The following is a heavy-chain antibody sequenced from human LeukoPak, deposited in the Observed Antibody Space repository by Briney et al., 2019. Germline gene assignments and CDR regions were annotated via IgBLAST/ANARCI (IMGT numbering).Heavy chain of an antibody. D-gene: IGHD6-19*01. CDR1: GGTFSSYA. Sequence: KVSCKASGGTFSSYAISWVRQAPGQGLEWMGGIIHPGDSDTRYNPSFQGQVTISADKSISTAYLQWSSLKASDTAMYYCARHSQAVAGLFDYWGQGTLVTVSS. V-gene: IGHV5-51*01. CDR2: IHPGDSDT. J-gene: IGHJ4*02. CDR3: ARHSQAVAGLFDY.